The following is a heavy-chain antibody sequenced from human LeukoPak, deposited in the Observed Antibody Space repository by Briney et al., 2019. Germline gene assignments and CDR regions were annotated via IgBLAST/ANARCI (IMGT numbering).Heavy chain of an antibody. Sequence: SETLSLTCTVSGGSISSGSYYWSWIRQPAGKGLEWIGRIYTSGSTNYNPSLKSRVTISVDTSKNQFSLKLSSVTAADTAVYYCARVLTLDAFDIWGQGTMVTVSS. V-gene: IGHV4-61*02. J-gene: IGHJ3*02. D-gene: IGHD1-14*01. CDR1: GGSISSGSYY. CDR2: IYTSGST. CDR3: ARVLTLDAFDI.